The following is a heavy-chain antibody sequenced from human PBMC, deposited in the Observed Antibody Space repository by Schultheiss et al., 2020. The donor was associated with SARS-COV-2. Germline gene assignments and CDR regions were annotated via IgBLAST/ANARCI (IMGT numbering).Heavy chain of an antibody. CDR3: ARVRYGGATAKAFDI. CDR1: GFTFSSYA. Sequence: GGSLRLSCAASGFTFSSYAMSWVRQAPGKGLEWVSAISGSGGSTYYADSVKGRFTISRDNAKNSLYLQMNSLRAEDTAVYYCARVRYGGATAKAFDIWGQGTMVTVSS. D-gene: IGHD1-26*01. CDR2: ISGSGGST. V-gene: IGHV3-23*01. J-gene: IGHJ3*02.